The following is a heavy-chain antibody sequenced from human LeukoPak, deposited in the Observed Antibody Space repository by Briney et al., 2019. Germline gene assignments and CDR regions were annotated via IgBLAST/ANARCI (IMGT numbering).Heavy chain of an antibody. J-gene: IGHJ4*02. D-gene: IGHD3-22*01. CDR1: GFTFSSYW. CDR2: INSDGSST. Sequence: GRSLRLSCAASGFTFSSYWMHWVRQAPGKGLVWVSHINSDGSSTSYADSVKGRFTISRDNAKNTLYLQMNSLRAEDTAVYYCARSYDSSSYYYYYPFDYWGQGTLVTVSS. CDR3: ARSYDSSSYYYYYPFDY. V-gene: IGHV3-74*01.